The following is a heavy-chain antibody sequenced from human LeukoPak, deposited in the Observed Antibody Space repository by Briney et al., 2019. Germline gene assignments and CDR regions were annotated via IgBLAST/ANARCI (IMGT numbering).Heavy chain of an antibody. J-gene: IGHJ4*02. D-gene: IGHD4-17*01. CDR1: GFTFSSYG. Sequence: GGTLRLSCAASGFTFSSYGMSWVRQAPGKGLEWVSVISGSGGSTYYADSVKGRFTISRDNSKNTLYLQMNSLRAEDTAVYYCASAPHYGDYVGYWGQGTLVTVSS. V-gene: IGHV3-23*01. CDR3: ASAPHYGDYVGY. CDR2: ISGSGGST.